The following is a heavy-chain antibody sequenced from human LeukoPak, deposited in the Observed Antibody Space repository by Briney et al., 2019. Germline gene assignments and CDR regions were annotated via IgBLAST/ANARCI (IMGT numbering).Heavy chain of an antibody. CDR2: INHSGST. Sequence: SETLSLTCAVYGGSFSGYYWSWIRQPPGKGLEWIGEINHSGSTNYNPSLKSRVTISVDTSKNQFSLKPSSVTAADTAVYYCARKFIAARPFDYWGQGTLVTVSS. CDR1: GGSFSGYY. J-gene: IGHJ4*02. D-gene: IGHD6-6*01. CDR3: ARKFIAARPFDY. V-gene: IGHV4-34*01.